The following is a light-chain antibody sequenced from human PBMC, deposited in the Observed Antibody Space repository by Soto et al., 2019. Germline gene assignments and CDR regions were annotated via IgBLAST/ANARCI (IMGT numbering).Light chain of an antibody. CDR3: QQYKNWPPVT. V-gene: IGKV3-15*01. J-gene: IGKJ4*01. Sequence: ETVMTQSPATLSVSLGERATLSCSASQSVNSNLAWYQQKPGQAPRLLIYGASIRATGVPARFSGSGSGTDVTLTISSLQPEDFAVYFCQQYKNWPPVTVGGGTKVEIK. CDR1: QSVNSN. CDR2: GAS.